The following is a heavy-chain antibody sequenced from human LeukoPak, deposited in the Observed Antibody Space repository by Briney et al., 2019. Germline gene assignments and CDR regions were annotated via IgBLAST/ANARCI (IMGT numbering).Heavy chain of an antibody. Sequence: ASVKVSCQASRYSFTNYDIHWVRPATGQGLAWMGWMNPNSGNTAYAQKFQGRVTMTRNTSISTAYMELSSLKSEDTAVYFCARADYDTSASTRKQIDYWGQGTLVTVSS. J-gene: IGHJ4*02. V-gene: IGHV1-8*01. D-gene: IGHD3-22*01. CDR3: ARADYDTSASTRKQIDY. CDR1: RYSFTNYD. CDR2: MNPNSGNT.